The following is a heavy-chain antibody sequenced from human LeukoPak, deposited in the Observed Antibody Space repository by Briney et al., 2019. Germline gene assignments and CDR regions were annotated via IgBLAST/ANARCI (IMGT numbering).Heavy chain of an antibody. J-gene: IGHJ6*02. CDR1: GGSISSYY. D-gene: IGHD3-22*01. CDR2: IYYSGST. CDR3: ASGEYYYDSSGYYYGSYYYYGMDV. Sequence: PSEILSLTCTVSGGSISSYYWSWIRQPPGKGLEWIGYIYYSGSTNYNPSLKSRVTISVDTSKNQFSLKLSSVTAADTAVYYCASGEYYYDSSGYYYGSYYYYGMDVWGQGTTVTVSS. V-gene: IGHV4-59*01.